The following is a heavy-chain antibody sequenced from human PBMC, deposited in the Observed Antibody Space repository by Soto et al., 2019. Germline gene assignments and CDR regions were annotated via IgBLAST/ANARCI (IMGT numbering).Heavy chain of an antibody. V-gene: IGHV3-30*18. D-gene: IGHD3-9*01. CDR3: AKEVGTIFYYYGMDV. J-gene: IGHJ6*02. CDR2: ISYDGSNK. CDR1: GFTFSSYG. Sequence: GGSLRLSCAASGFTFSSYGMHWVRQAPGKGLEWVAVISYDGSNKYYADSVKGRFTISRDNSKNTLYLQMNSLRAEGTAVYYCAKEVGTIFYYYGMDVWGQGTTVTVSS.